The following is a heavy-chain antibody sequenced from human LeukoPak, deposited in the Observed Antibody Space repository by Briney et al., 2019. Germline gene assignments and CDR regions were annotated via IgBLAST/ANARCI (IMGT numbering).Heavy chain of an antibody. CDR3: ARVPPSSGWYIFDN. CDR2: IISSGTYI. Sequence: PGGSLRLSCAASAFTFSSYSMNWVRQAPGKGLKWVSSIISSGTYIYYADSVKGRFTISRDNAKSSLYLQMNSLRVEDTAVYYCARVPPSSGWYIFDNWGQGTLVTVSS. CDR1: AFTFSSYS. D-gene: IGHD6-19*01. V-gene: IGHV3-21*01. J-gene: IGHJ4*02.